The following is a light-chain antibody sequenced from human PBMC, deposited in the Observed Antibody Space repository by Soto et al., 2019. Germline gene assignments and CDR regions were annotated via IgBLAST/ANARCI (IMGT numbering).Light chain of an antibody. CDR1: QSVLYSSNNKNN. CDR3: QQYENYWT. Sequence: DIVMTQSPDSLAVSLGERATINCKSSQSVLYSSNNKNNVGWYQQKPGQPPKLLIYWASTRESGVPDRFSGSGSGTDFTLTISSLQAEDVAVYYCQQYENYWTFGQGTRVEIK. CDR2: WAS. V-gene: IGKV4-1*01. J-gene: IGKJ1*01.